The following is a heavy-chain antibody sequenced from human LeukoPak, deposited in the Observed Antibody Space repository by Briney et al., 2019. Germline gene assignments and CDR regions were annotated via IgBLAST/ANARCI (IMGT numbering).Heavy chain of an antibody. Sequence: GGSLRLSCAASGFTFSSYGMHWVRQAPGKGLEWVAVISYDRSNKYYADSVKGRFTISRDNSKNTLYLQMNSLRAEDTAVYYCASLDSRIGAFDIWGQGTMVTVSS. CDR3: ASLDSRIGAFDI. J-gene: IGHJ3*02. CDR2: ISYDRSNK. CDR1: GFTFSSYG. V-gene: IGHV3-30*03. D-gene: IGHD3-22*01.